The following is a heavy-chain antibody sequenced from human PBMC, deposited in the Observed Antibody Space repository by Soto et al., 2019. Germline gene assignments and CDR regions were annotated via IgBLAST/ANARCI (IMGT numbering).Heavy chain of an antibody. Sequence: QVQLVQSGPEVKKPGASVKVSCKASDFSFTSDHISWVRQAPGQSPEWMGWVNIYNGNTNYAPKLRGRVTMTTDTATSTASMELRSLTSDDPAVYYCATAAYGDYDSWGQGTLVTVSS. CDR1: DFSFTSDH. CDR3: ATAAYGDYDS. CDR2: VNIYNGNT. V-gene: IGHV1-18*01. J-gene: IGHJ5*01. D-gene: IGHD4-17*01.